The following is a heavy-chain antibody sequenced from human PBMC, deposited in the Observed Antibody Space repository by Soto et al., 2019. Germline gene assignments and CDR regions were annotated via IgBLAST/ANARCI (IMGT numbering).Heavy chain of an antibody. CDR2: ISGSGGNT. J-gene: IGHJ4*02. D-gene: IGHD6-13*01. Sequence: ASLQLSCAASGFTFSTYSMSWVRQAPGKGLEWVSGISGSGGNTYYADSVKGRFTISRDNSKNTLYLQMNSLRAEDTALYYCAKVQSSWCPRSRYWFDYWGQGAPVTVSS. V-gene: IGHV3-23*01. CDR3: AKVQSSWCPRSRYWFDY. CDR1: GFTFSTYS.